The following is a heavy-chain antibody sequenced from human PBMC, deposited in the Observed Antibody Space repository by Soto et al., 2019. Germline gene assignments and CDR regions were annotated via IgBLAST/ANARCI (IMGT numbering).Heavy chain of an antibody. CDR3: ARGRHGIAGY. Sequence: GGSLRLSCAASGFTVSSSYMSLVRQAPGKGLEWVSVIYSGGSTYYADSVKGRFTISRDNSKNTLYLQMNSLRAEDTAVYYCARGRHGIAGYWGQGTLVTVSS. J-gene: IGHJ4*02. CDR2: IYSGGST. CDR1: GFTVSSSY. D-gene: IGHD6-13*01. V-gene: IGHV3-53*01.